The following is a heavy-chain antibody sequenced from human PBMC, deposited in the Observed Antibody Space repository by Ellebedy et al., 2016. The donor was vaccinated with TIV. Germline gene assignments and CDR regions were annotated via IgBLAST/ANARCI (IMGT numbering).Heavy chain of an antibody. CDR1: GGTFSSYA. V-gene: IGHV1-18*01. Sequence: AASVKVSCKASGGTFSSYAISWARQAPGQGLEWMGWISAYNGNTNYAQKLQGRVTMTTDTSTSTAYMELRSLRSDDTAVYYCARVYGGNWYFDLWGRGTLVTVSS. D-gene: IGHD4-23*01. CDR3: ARVYGGNWYFDL. J-gene: IGHJ2*01. CDR2: ISAYNGNT.